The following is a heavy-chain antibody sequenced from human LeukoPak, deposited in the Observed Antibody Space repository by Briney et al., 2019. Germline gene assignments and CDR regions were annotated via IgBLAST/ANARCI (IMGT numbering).Heavy chain of an antibody. CDR3: ARGLTMVRGATYYYYGMDV. Sequence: GGSLRLSCAASGFTFSSYWMHWVRQAPGKGLVWVSRINSDGSSTSYADSVKGRFTISRDNAKNTLYLQMNSLRAEDTAVYYCARGLTMVRGATYYYYGMDVWGQGTTVTVSS. J-gene: IGHJ6*02. CDR1: GFTFSSYW. D-gene: IGHD3-10*01. CDR2: INSDGSST. V-gene: IGHV3-74*01.